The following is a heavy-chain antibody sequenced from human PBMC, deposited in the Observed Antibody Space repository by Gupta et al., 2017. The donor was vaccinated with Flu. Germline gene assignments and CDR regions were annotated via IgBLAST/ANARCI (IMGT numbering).Heavy chain of an antibody. CDR1: YY. J-gene: IGHJ2*01. Sequence: YYMHWVRQAPGQGLEWMGWINPNSGGTKYAQKLQGRVTMTRDTSISTAYMELSRLRSDDTAVYYCARGHLGGASGYWYFDLWGRWHPGHCLL. D-gene: IGHD1-26*01. CDR2: INPNSGGT. CDR3: ARGHLGGASGYWYFDL. V-gene: IGHV1-2*02.